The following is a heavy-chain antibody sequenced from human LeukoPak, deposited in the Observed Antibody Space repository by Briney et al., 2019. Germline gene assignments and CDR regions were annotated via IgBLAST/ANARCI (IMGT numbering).Heavy chain of an antibody. J-gene: IGHJ4*02. CDR3: ARDSWGTSQPFDY. D-gene: IGHD2-15*01. CDR2: ISVYNGNT. Sequence: PRASVKVSCKASGYTFSSYGISWVRQAPGQGLEWMGWISVYNGNTHYAEKVQDRVTMTTDTSTSTAYMELRSLRSDDTAVYYCARDSWGTSQPFDYWGQGTLVTVSS. V-gene: IGHV1-18*01. CDR1: GYTFSSYG.